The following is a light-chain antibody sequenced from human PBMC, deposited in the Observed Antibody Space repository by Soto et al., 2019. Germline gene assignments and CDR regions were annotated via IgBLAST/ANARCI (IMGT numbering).Light chain of an antibody. CDR3: VSYTSTSTLV. CDR2: EVS. Sequence: QSALTQPASVSGSPGQSITISCTGTGSDVGNYVFVSWYQQYPGKAPKLIIFEVSNRPSGVSDRFSGSKSGSTASLSISGLQSEDEADYYCVSYTSTSTLVFGTGTK. CDR1: GSDVGNYVF. J-gene: IGLJ1*01. V-gene: IGLV2-14*01.